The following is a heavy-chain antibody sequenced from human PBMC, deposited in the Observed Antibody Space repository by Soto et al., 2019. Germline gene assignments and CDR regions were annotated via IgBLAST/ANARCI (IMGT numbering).Heavy chain of an antibody. Sequence: QITLKESGPTLVKPTQTLTLTCTFSGFSLNTSAVGVGWIRQPPGKALEWLALVYWDDDKLYSPSLKSRLTITNDTSNTLLVLTITNMDPVDTATYFCSHVLGYSSSVTCSHSVDYMDVWGKGTTVTVSS. CDR2: VYWDDDK. D-gene: IGHD2-2*01. CDR1: GFSLNTSAVG. CDR3: SHVLGYSSSVTCSHSVDYMDV. J-gene: IGHJ6*03. V-gene: IGHV2-5*02.